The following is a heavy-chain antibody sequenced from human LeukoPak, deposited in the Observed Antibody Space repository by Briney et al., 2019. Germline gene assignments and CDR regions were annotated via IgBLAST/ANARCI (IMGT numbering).Heavy chain of an antibody. J-gene: IGHJ6*04. D-gene: IGHD3-10*02. Sequence: SETLSLTCTVSGGSVSSGSYYWSWIRQPPGKGLEWIGYIYYSGSTNYNPSLKSRATISVDPSKNQFSLKLSSVTAADTAVYYCATTRRGVTMVGSYYYGMDVWGKETTVTVSS. CDR3: ATTRRGVTMVGSYYYGMDV. CDR2: IYYSGST. CDR1: GGSVSSGSYY. V-gene: IGHV4-61*01.